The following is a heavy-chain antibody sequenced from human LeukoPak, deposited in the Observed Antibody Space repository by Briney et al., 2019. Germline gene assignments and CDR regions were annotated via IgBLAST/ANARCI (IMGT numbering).Heavy chain of an antibody. D-gene: IGHD4-23*01. V-gene: IGHV3-7*03. CDR2: INHNGNVN. CDR1: GFTFSSYW. J-gene: IGHJ4*02. CDR3: AKGQGRVVTPRDSPDF. Sequence: GGSLRLSCAASGFTFSSYWMNWARQAPGKGLEWVASINHNGNVNYYVDSVKGRFTISRDNSKNTLYLQMNSLRVEDTAVYYCAKGQGRVVTPRDSPDFWGQGTLVTVSS.